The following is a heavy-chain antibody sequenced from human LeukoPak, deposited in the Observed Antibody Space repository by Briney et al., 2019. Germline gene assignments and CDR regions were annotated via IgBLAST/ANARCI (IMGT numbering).Heavy chain of an antibody. CDR3: AKDRDDILTGFHFDY. V-gene: IGHV3-9*03. D-gene: IGHD3-9*01. CDR2: ISWNSGSI. Sequence: GRSPRLSCPASGFTFDDYAMHWVRQAPGKGLEWVSGISWNSGSIGYADSVNGRFTISRDNAKNSLYLQMNSLRAEDMALYYCAKDRDDILTGFHFDYWGQGTLVTVSS. J-gene: IGHJ4*02. CDR1: GFTFDDYA.